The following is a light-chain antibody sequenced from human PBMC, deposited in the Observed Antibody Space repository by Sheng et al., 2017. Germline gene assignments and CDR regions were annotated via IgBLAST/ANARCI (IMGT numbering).Light chain of an antibody. CDR2: GAS. Sequence: EVVLTQSPATLSLSPGDRATLSCRASQTLDIYLAWYQQKPGQSPRLLIKGASTRATGIPARFSGSGSGTDFTLTISSLQSEDFAVYYCQQYNKWPGTFGQGT. V-gene: IGKV3-15*01. CDR3: QQYNKWPGT. CDR1: QTLDIY. J-gene: IGKJ1*01.